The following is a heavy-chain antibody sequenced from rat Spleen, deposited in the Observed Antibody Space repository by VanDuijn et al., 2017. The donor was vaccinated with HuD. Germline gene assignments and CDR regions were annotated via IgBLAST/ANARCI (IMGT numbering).Heavy chain of an antibody. CDR2: IRTGGGDT. CDR3: ATDGYFDGIYYSVYVMDA. CDR1: GFTFSMYY. Sequence: EVQLVESGGGLVHPGRSMKLSCAASGFTFSMYYMAWVRQAPTKGLEWVASIRTGGGDTYYRDSVRGRFTLSRDNAKSTLYLQMDSLRSEDSATYYCATDGYFDGIYYSVYVMDAWGQGASVTVSS. J-gene: IGHJ4*01. D-gene: IGHD1-12*02. V-gene: IGHV5-25*01.